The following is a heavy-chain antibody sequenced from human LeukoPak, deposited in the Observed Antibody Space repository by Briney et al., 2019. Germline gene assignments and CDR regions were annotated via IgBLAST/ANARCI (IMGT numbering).Heavy chain of an antibody. D-gene: IGHD3-22*01. V-gene: IGHV4-39*01. CDR3: AGEPVNYYDSSHDAFDI. CDR2: VYYTGNT. Sequence: SETLSLTCTVSGDSISSISSYWAWIRQPPGKGLEWIGTVYYTGNTYYNASLKSRVTISVDTSKNQFSLKLSSVTAADTAVYYCAGEPVNYYDSSHDAFDIWGQGTMVTVSS. CDR1: GDSISSISSY. J-gene: IGHJ3*02.